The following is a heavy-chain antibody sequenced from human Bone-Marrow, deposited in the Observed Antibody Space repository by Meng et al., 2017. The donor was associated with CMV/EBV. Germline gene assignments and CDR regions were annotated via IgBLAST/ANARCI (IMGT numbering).Heavy chain of an antibody. CDR3: VMAPTSGWYYFDY. Sequence: ASVKVSCKASGYTSNGYYIHWVRQAPGQGLEWMAWINPTSGDTTYAQNFQGRVTLSRDLSISTAYMDLSRLRSDDTAVYFCVMAPTSGWYYFDYWAQGTRVTASS. D-gene: IGHD6-13*01. V-gene: IGHV1-2*02. CDR2: INPTSGDT. J-gene: IGHJ4*02. CDR1: GYTSNGYY.